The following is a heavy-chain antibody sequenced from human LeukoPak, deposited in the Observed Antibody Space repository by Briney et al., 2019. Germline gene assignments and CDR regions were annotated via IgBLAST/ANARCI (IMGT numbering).Heavy chain of an antibody. Sequence: SSETLSLTCTVSGGSISSGSYYWSWIRQPAGKGLEWIGRIYTSGTTNYNPPLKSRVTMSVDTSKNQFSLKMRSVTAADTAVYYCARANYDGSDYWGQGILVTVSS. CDR2: IYTSGTT. D-gene: IGHD3-22*01. CDR3: ARANYDGSDY. V-gene: IGHV4-61*02. J-gene: IGHJ4*02. CDR1: GGSISSGSYY.